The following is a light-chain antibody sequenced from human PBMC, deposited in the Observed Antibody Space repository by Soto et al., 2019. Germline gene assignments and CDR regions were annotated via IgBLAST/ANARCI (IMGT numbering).Light chain of an antibody. CDR1: QSLLDSDYGNTY. CDR3: MQRIEFPLT. Sequence: DIVMTQTPLSLTVTPGEPASISCRSSQSLLDSDYGNTYLDWYLQKPGQSPQLLIYTVSYRASGVTDRFSGSGSGTDFTLKISRVEAEDVGVYYCMQRIEFPLTFGGGTKVEIK. V-gene: IGKV2-40*01. CDR2: TVS. J-gene: IGKJ4*01.